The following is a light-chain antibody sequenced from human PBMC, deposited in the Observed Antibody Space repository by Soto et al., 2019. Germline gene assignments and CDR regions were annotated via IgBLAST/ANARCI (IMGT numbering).Light chain of an antibody. CDR3: QQYNTYSGT. V-gene: IGKV1-5*03. J-gene: IGKJ1*01. CDR1: QNVENY. CDR2: KAS. Sequence: DIHITHSPSTLSSSVLYRVSITCLASQNVENYLAWYQQKPGKAPKLLIYKASGLESGVPSRFGGSGYGTEFTLTISSLQSDDFATYYCQQYNTYSGTFGQGTKVDIK.